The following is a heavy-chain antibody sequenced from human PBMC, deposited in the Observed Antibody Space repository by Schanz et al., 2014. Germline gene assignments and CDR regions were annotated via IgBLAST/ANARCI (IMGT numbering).Heavy chain of an antibody. CDR3: AKGRFGELSAFDI. V-gene: IGHV3-23*01. Sequence: EVQLLESGGGLVEPGGSLRLSCAASGFSFSSYAMGWVRQARGKGLEWVSAISGSGGSTYYADSVKGRFTISRDNSKNTLYLQMNSLRAEDTPVYYCAKGRFGELSAFDIWGQGTMVAVSS. J-gene: IGHJ3*02. CDR1: GFSFSSYA. CDR2: ISGSGGST. D-gene: IGHD3-10*01.